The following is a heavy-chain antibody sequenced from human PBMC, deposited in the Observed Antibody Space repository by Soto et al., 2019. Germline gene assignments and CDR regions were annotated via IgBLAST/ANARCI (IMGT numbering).Heavy chain of an antibody. D-gene: IGHD3-10*01. Sequence: SETLSLTCTVSGGSISSGGYYWSWIRQHPGKGLEWIGYIYYSGSTYYNPSLKSRVTISVDTSKNQFSLKLSSVTAADTAVYYCARDGRYNNHSKNRRVDWFDPWGQGTLVTVSS. CDR2: IYYSGST. CDR3: ARDGRYNNHSKNRRVDWFDP. J-gene: IGHJ5*02. V-gene: IGHV4-31*03. CDR1: GGSISSGGYY.